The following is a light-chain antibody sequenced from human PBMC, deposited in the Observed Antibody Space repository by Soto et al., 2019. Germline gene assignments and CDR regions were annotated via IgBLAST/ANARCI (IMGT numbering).Light chain of an antibody. CDR2: TIS. Sequence: VVMTQSPLSLPVPLGQPASISCRSSQGLVLSDGNTYLSWFHQRPGQSPRPLIYTISDRASVVPDRSSGSGTGTDFTLKITGLEAEDGVVYYCMQSDHWTWTSGPRTQV. CDR1: QGLVLSDGNTY. J-gene: IGKJ1*01. CDR3: MQSDHWTWT. V-gene: IGKV2-30*01.